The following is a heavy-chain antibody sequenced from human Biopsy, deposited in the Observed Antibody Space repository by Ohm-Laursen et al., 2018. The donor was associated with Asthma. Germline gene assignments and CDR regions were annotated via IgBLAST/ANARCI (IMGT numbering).Heavy chain of an antibody. CDR1: GYTFNSAG. J-gene: IGHJ6*02. CDR2: TSVYNGNT. Sequence: SSVKVSCKTSGYTFNSAGITWVRQAPGQGLEWMGWTSVYNGNTKVAQKLQDRVTMITDTSTSTAYMELRSLRSDDTAVYFCARAVDYSHYYGIDVWGQGTTVTVS. CDR3: ARAVDYSHYYGIDV. D-gene: IGHD3-10*01. V-gene: IGHV1-18*01.